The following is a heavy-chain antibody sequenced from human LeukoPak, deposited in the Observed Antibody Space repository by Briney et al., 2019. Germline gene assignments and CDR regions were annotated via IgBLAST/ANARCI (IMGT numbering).Heavy chain of an antibody. V-gene: IGHV4-34*01. CDR3: ARGPGYYYVYYYYGMDV. CDR1: GGSFSGYY. J-gene: IGHJ6*02. Sequence: SETLSLTCAVYGGSFSGYYWSWLRQPPGKGLEWIGEINHSGSTNYNPSLKSRVTISVDTSKNQFSLKLSSVTAADTAVYYCARGPGYYYVYYYYGMDVWGQGTTVTVSS. CDR2: INHSGST. D-gene: IGHD3-10*02.